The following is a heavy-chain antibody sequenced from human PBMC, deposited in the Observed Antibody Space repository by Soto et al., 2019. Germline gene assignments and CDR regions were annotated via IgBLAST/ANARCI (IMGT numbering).Heavy chain of an antibody. D-gene: IGHD4-17*01. J-gene: IGHJ3*02. CDR1: GGSISSGGYY. CDR3: ARDSRMTTVTTGAFDI. Sequence: SETLSLTCTVPGGSISSGGYYWSWIRQHPGKGLEWIGYIYYSGSTYYNPSLKSRVTISVDTSKNQFSLKLSSVTAADTAVYYCARDSRMTTVTTGAFDIWGQGTMVTVSS. CDR2: IYYSGST. V-gene: IGHV4-31*03.